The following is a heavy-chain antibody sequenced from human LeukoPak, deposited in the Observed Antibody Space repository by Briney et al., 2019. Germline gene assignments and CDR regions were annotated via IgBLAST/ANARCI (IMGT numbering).Heavy chain of an antibody. Sequence: ASETLSLTCAVYGGSFSDYYWSWIRQPPGKGLEWIREINHSGSTNYNPSLKSRVTISVDTSKNQFSLKLSSVTAADTAVYYCARGLYSSGSFDIWGQGTMVTVSS. J-gene: IGHJ3*02. D-gene: IGHD6-19*01. V-gene: IGHV4-34*01. CDR2: INHSGST. CDR1: GGSFSDYY. CDR3: ARGLYSSGSFDI.